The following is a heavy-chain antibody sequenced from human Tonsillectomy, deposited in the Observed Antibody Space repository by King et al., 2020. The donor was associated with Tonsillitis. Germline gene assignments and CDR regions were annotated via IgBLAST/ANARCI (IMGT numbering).Heavy chain of an antibody. Sequence: QLQESGPGLVKPSETLSLTCTVSGGSISSSSYYWGWIRQPPGKGLEWIGSIYYSGSTYYNPSLKSRVTISVDTSKNQFSLKLSSVTAADTAVYSCARGLDSREGGDFDYWGQGTLVTVSS. CDR3: ARGLDSREGGDFDY. J-gene: IGHJ4*02. CDR1: GGSISSSSYY. D-gene: IGHD3-22*01. CDR2: IYYSGST. V-gene: IGHV4-39*07.